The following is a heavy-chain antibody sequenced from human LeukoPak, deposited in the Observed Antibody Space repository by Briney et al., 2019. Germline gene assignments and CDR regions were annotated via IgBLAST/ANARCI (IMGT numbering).Heavy chain of an antibody. CDR1: GGSVSSGGYY. CDR3: ASGSGYDWRY. Sequence: SETLSLTCSISGGSVSSGGYYWTWLRQPPGKGLEWIGHIYYSGSANYNPSLKSRVTISVGTSKNQFSLKLSSVTAADTAVYYCASGSGYDWRYWGQGTLVTVSS. J-gene: IGHJ4*02. V-gene: IGHV4-61*08. D-gene: IGHD5-12*01. CDR2: IYYSGSA.